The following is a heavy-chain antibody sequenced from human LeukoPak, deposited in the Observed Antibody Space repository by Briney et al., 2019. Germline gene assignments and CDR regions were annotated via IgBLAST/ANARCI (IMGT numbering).Heavy chain of an antibody. CDR1: GYTFTSYG. Sequence: ASVKVSCKASGYTFTSYGISWVRQAPGQGLEWMGWISAYNGNTNYAQKLQGRVTMTTDTSTSTAYMELRSLRSDDTAVYYCARDGGDIVVVPAAPRDNWFDPWGQGTLVTVSS. CDR2: ISAYNGNT. V-gene: IGHV1-18*01. D-gene: IGHD2-2*01. CDR3: ARDGGDIVVVPAAPRDNWFDP. J-gene: IGHJ5*02.